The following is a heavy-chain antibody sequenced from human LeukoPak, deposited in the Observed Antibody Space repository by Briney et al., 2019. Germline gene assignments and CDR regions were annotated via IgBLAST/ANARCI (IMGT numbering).Heavy chain of an antibody. V-gene: IGHV4-4*07. CDR1: GGSISSYY. CDR2: IYTSGST. J-gene: IGHJ4*02. Sequence: SETLSLTCTVSGGSISSYYWSWIRQPAGKGLEWIGRIYTSGSTNYNPSLKSRVTMSVDTPKNQFSLKLSSVTAADTAVYYCARVTGYMIEDYFDYWGQGTLVTVSS. D-gene: IGHD3-22*01. CDR3: ARVTGYMIEDYFDY.